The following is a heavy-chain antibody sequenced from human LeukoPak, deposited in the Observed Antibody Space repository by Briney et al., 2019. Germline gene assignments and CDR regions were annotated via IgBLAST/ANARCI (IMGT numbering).Heavy chain of an antibody. V-gene: IGHV3-21*04. CDR3: ARDIQLWSAGTDY. Sequence: GGSLRLSCAASGFTFSSYSMNWVRQAPGKGLEWVSSISSSSSYIYYADSVKGRFTISRDNAKNSLYLQMNSLRAEDTAVYYCARDIQLWSAGTDYWGQGTLVTVSS. CDR2: ISSSSSYI. J-gene: IGHJ4*02. D-gene: IGHD5-18*01. CDR1: GFTFSSYS.